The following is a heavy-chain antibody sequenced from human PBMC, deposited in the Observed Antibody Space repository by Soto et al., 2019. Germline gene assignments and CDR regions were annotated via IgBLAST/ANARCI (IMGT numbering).Heavy chain of an antibody. CDR2: ISGYGDST. Sequence: EVQLLESGGGLVQPGGSLRLSCAASGFTFSSYAMSWVRQAPGKGLEWVSGISGYGDSTDYGGSVKGRFTISRDNSKNTLFLQMNSLRAEDTAVYYCAKDANGFGRTVDYWGQGTLVTVSS. V-gene: IGHV3-23*01. J-gene: IGHJ4*02. D-gene: IGHD3-3*01. CDR3: AKDANGFGRTVDY. CDR1: GFTFSSYA.